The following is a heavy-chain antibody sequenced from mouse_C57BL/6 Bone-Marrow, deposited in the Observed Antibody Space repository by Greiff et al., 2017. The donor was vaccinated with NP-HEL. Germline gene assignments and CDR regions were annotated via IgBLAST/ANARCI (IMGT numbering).Heavy chain of an antibody. Sequence: VQLQQPGAELVMPGASVKLSCKASGYTFTSYWMPWVKQRPGQGLEWIGEIDPSDSYTNYNQKFKGKSTLTVDKSSSTAYMQLSSLTSEDSAVYYCAREDALYYFDYWGQGTTLTVSS. CDR1: GYTFTSYW. D-gene: IGHD6-1*01. V-gene: IGHV1-69*01. J-gene: IGHJ2*01. CDR3: AREDALYYFDY. CDR2: IDPSDSYT.